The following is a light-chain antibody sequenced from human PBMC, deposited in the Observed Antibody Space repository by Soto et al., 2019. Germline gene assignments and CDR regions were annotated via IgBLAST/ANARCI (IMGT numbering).Light chain of an antibody. CDR1: SSDVGAYDY. CDR3: SSYTSSSTRV. CDR2: EVR. Sequence: QSALTQPASVSGSPGQSITISCTGTSSDVGAYDYVSWYQQHPDKAPKLMIYEVRNRPSGVSNRFSGSKSVNTATLTISGLQADYEADYYCSSYTSSSTRVFGTGTKLTV. V-gene: IGLV2-14*03. J-gene: IGLJ1*01.